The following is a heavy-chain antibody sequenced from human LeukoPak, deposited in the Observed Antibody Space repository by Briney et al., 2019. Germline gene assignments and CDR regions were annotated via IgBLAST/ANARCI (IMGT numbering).Heavy chain of an antibody. J-gene: IGHJ4*02. V-gene: IGHV3-21*01. CDR1: GFIFSSYS. CDR2: ISSSSSYI. CDR3: ARDGQEGFDY. Sequence: GGSLRLSCAASGFIFSSYSMNWVRQAPGKGLEWVSSISSSSSYIYYADSVKGRFTISRDNAKNSLYLQMNSLRAEDTAVYYCARDGQEGFDYWGQGTLVTVSS.